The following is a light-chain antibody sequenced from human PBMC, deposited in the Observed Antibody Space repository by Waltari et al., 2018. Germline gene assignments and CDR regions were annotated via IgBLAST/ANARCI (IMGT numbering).Light chain of an antibody. CDR2: EVT. Sequence: QPALTQPASVSGSPGQSITISCTGTSNDVGNSKHVCWYQQHPGKAPKLIVSEVTERPAGVSDRFAGSKSGRTASLTISGLQAEDEADYYCLSYTSSITFVFGGGTKLSVL. CDR1: SNDVGNSKH. CDR3: LSYTSSITFV. J-gene: IGLJ2*01. V-gene: IGLV2-23*02.